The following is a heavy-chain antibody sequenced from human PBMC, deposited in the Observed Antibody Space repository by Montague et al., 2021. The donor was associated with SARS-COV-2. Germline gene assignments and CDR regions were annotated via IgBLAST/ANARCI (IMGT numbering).Heavy chain of an antibody. CDR2: SYWDDDK. CDR1: GFSRSTSGMC. D-gene: IGHD3-10*01. J-gene: IGHJ4*02. V-gene: IGHV2-5*08. CDR3: ARGDLVASDLFDY. Sequence: PALVKPTQTLTLTCTFSGFSRSTSGMCVSWIRQPPGKALEWLALSYWDDDKRYSPSLKSRLTITKDTSKKQVVLTLTNMDPVDAATYYCARGDLVASDLFDYWGQGTLVTVSS.